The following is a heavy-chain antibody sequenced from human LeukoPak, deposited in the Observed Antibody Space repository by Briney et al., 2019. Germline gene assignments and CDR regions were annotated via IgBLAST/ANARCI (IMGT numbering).Heavy chain of an antibody. CDR3: ASFSYGQLFDY. CDR1: GFTFSSYS. J-gene: IGHJ4*02. D-gene: IGHD5-18*01. Sequence: GGSLRLSCAASGFTFSSYSMNWVRQAPGKGLEWVSSISSSSSYIYYADSVKGRFTVSRDNAKNSLYLQMNSLRAEDTAVYCCASFSYGQLFDYWGQGTLVTVSS. V-gene: IGHV3-21*01. CDR2: ISSSSSYI.